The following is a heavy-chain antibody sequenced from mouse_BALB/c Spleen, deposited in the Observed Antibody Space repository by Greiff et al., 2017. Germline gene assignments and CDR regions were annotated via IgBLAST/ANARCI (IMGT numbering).Heavy chain of an antibody. V-gene: IGHV1-7*01. D-gene: IGHD1-1*01. Sequence: VQLVESGAELAKPGASVKMSCKASGYTFTSYWMHWVKQRPGQGLEWIGYINPSTGYTDYNQKFKDKATLTADKSSSTAYMQLSSLTSEDSAVYYCARGSTLDYWGQGTTLTVSS. CDR1: GYTFTSYW. J-gene: IGHJ2*01. CDR2: INPSTGYT. CDR3: ARGSTLDY.